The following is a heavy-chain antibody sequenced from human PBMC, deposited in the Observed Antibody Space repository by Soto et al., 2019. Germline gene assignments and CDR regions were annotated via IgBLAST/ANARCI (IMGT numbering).Heavy chain of an antibody. CDR1: GGTFSSYA. CDR3: ARDALIAARRYYYYYGMDV. Sequence: SSVKVSCKASGGTFSSYAISWVRQAPGQGLEWMGGIIPIFGTANYAQKFQGRVTITADESTSTAYMELSSLRSEDTAVYYCARDALIAARRYYYYYGMDVWGQGTTVTVSS. J-gene: IGHJ6*02. V-gene: IGHV1-69*13. CDR2: IIPIFGTA. D-gene: IGHD6-6*01.